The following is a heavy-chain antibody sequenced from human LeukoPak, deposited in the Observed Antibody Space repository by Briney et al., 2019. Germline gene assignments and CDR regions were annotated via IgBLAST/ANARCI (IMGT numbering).Heavy chain of an antibody. CDR1: GGSFSGYY. Sequence: PSETLSLTCAVYGGSFSGYYWSWIRHPPGKGLDWIGEINDRGSTNYNPPRKSRVTISVEQPQNQFSLTLSSVTGPDKALDFCGSLNWGSGCYFDLWGRGTLVTVSS. J-gene: IGHJ2*01. V-gene: IGHV4-34*01. D-gene: IGHD7-27*01. CDR2: INDRGST. CDR3: GSLNWGSGCYFDL.